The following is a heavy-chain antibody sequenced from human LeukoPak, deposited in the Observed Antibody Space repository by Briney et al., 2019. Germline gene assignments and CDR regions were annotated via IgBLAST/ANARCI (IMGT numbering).Heavy chain of an antibody. D-gene: IGHD2-15*01. Sequence: PSETLSLTCAASGGSISSGGYSWSWIRQPPGKGLEWIGYIYHSGSTYYNPSLKSRVTISVDRSKNQFSLNLSSVTAADTAVYYCAREGYCSGGSCDNWFDPWGQGTLVTVSS. CDR3: AREGYCSGGSCDNWFDP. V-gene: IGHV4-30-2*01. J-gene: IGHJ5*02. CDR2: IYHSGST. CDR1: GGSISSGGYS.